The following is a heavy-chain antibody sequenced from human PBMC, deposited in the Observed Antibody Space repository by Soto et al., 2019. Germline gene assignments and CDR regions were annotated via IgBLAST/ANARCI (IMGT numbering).Heavy chain of an antibody. J-gene: IGHJ4*02. D-gene: IGHD3-3*02. CDR1: GYTFSGYY. CDR3: ARSLLKVILPLGY. Sequence: QVQLVQSGAEVKKPGASVKVSCKASGYTFSGYYMHWVRQAPGQGLEWMGWINTLSGDTSFPQKFQGGLAMTRDTSMDTAFMEVSRLTSDDTAIYYCARSLLKVILPLGYWGQGTLVSVSS. V-gene: IGHV1-2*02. CDR2: INTLSGDT.